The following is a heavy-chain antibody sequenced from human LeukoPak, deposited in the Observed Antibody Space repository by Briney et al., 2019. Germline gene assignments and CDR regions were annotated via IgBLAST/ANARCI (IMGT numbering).Heavy chain of an antibody. J-gene: IGHJ4*02. CDR2: ISSSRGSYI. CDR1: GFIFNTYS. V-gene: IGHV3-21*06. CDR3: ARGTDGYNIDY. Sequence: TGGSLRLSCVASGFIFNTYSMNWVRQAPGKGLEWVSSISSSRGSYIYYGDSVRGRFTVSGDNAKNLLYLQMNSLRVEDTAVYYCARGTDGYNIDYWGQGTVVTVSS. D-gene: IGHD5-24*01.